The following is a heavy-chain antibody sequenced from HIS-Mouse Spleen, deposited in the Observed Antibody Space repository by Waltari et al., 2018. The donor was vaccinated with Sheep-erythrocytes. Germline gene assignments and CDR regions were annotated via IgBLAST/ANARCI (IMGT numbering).Heavy chain of an antibody. Sequence: QVQLVESGGGVVQPGRSLRLSCAASGFTFGSYGMHWVRQAPGKGLEWVAVISYDGSNKYYADSVKGRFTISRDNSKNTLYLQMNSLRAEDTAVYYCAKGDAMVYDAFDIWGQGTMVTVSS. CDR3: AKGDAMVYDAFDI. CDR2: ISYDGSNK. J-gene: IGHJ3*02. D-gene: IGHD2-8*01. CDR1: GFTFGSYG. V-gene: IGHV3-30*18.